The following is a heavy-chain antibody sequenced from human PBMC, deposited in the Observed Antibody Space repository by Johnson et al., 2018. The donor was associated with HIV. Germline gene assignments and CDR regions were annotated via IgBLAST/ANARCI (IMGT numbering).Heavy chain of an antibody. CDR3: AFIEYSSLDAFDI. Sequence: VQLVESGGGLVKPGGSLRLSCAASGFTFSDYYMSWIRQAPGKGLEWVSYISSSGSTIYYADSVKGRFTISRDNSKNTLYLQMNSLRAEDTAVYYCAFIEYSSLDAFDIWGQGTMVTVSS. V-gene: IGHV3-11*04. CDR1: GFTFSDYY. J-gene: IGHJ3*02. CDR2: ISSSGSTI. D-gene: IGHD6-6*01.